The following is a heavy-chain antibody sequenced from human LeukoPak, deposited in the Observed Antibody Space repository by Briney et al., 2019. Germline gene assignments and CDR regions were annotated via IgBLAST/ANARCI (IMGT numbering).Heavy chain of an antibody. Sequence: SETLSLTCAVYGGSFSGYYWSWIRQPPGKGLEWIGEINHSGSTNYNPSLKSRVTISVDTSKNQFSLKLSSVTAADTAVYYCASDQYCSSTSCQDTAMVNGRRSFDYWGQGTLVTVSS. J-gene: IGHJ4*02. CDR2: INHSGST. CDR3: ASDQYCSSTSCQDTAMVNGRRSFDY. CDR1: GGSFSGYY. V-gene: IGHV4-34*01. D-gene: IGHD2-2*01.